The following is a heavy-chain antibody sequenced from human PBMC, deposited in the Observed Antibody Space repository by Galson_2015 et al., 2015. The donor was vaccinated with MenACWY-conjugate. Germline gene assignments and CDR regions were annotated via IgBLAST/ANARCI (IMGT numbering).Heavy chain of an antibody. V-gene: IGHV4-39*01. CDR2: INFGGTT. D-gene: IGHD1-26*01. CDR3: ARRSYYSGSYTGWFDS. CDR1: GGSISNANYY. J-gene: IGHJ5*01. Sequence: SETLSLTCTVSGGSISNANYYWGWIRQAPGKGLEWIGSINFGGTTYYNPSLKSRVTMSLETSQNQVSLNLNSVTAADTAVYYCARRSYYSGSYTGWFDSWGQGTLVTVSS.